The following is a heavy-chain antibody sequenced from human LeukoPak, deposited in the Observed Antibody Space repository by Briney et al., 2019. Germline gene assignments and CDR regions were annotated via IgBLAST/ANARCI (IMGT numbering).Heavy chain of an antibody. D-gene: IGHD3-3*01. Sequence: GGSLRLSCAASGFTFSSYAMSWVRQAPGKGLEWVSAISGSGGSTYYADSVKGRFTISRDNSKNTLYLQMNSLRAEDTAVYYCAKSCSRFLEWLSPTEYYFDYWGQGTLVTVSS. J-gene: IGHJ4*02. CDR3: AKSCSRFLEWLSPTEYYFDY. V-gene: IGHV3-23*01. CDR2: ISGSGGST. CDR1: GFTFSSYA.